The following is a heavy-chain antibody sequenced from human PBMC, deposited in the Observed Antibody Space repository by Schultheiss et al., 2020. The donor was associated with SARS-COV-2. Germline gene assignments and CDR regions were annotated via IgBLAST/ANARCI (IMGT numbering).Heavy chain of an antibody. CDR2: ISAYNGNT. CDR1: GYTFTSYG. CDR3: ARDIAGSLRGGWFDP. V-gene: IGHV1-18*01. J-gene: IGHJ5*02. Sequence: ASVKVSCKASGYTFTSYGISWVRQAPGQGLEWMGWISAYNGNTNYAQKFQGRVTITADKSTSTAYMELSSLRSEDTAVYYCARDIAGSLRGGWFDPWGQGTLVTVSS. D-gene: IGHD2-15*01.